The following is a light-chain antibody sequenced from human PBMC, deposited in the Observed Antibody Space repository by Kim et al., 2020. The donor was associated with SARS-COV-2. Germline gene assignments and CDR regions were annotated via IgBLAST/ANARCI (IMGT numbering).Light chain of an antibody. CDR3: LLYYGGALI. CDR2: STN. V-gene: IGLV7-43*01. Sequence: QAVVTQEPSLTVSPGGTVTLTCGSSTGTVSGAFYPSWFQQKPGQAPRALIYSTNDKHSWTPARFSGSLLGGKAALTLSGAQPEDEADYCCLLYYGGALIFGGGTKMTVL. J-gene: IGLJ2*01. CDR1: TGTVSGAFY.